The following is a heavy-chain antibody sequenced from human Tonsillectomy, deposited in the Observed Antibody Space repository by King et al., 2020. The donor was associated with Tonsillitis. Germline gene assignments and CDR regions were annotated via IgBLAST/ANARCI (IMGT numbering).Heavy chain of an antibody. Sequence: QLQESGPGLVKPSETLSLTCTVSGGSISSSSYYWGWVRQPPGKGLEWIGSIYYSGSTYYNPSLKSRVTISVDTSKSQFSLKLSSVTAADTAVYYCARRLRFGWFFDLWGRGTLVTASS. CDR1: GGSISSSSYY. V-gene: IGHV4-39*01. CDR2: IYYSGST. D-gene: IGHD3-3*01. CDR3: ARRLRFGWFFDL. J-gene: IGHJ2*01.